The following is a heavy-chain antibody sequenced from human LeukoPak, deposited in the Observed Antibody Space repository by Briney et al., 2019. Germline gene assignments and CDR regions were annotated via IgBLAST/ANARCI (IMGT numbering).Heavy chain of an antibody. D-gene: IGHD6-19*01. V-gene: IGHV3-23*01. CDR1: GFTFSSFW. CDR3: AKGSRAGIAVAAVDY. CDR2: ISNSGGTT. J-gene: IGHJ4*02. Sequence: PGGSLRLSCAASGFTFSSFWMSWVRQAPGKGLEWVSTISNSGGTTYYADSVKGRFTISRDDSENTLYLQMNSLRAEDTAVYYCAKGSRAGIAVAAVDYWGQGTLVTVSS.